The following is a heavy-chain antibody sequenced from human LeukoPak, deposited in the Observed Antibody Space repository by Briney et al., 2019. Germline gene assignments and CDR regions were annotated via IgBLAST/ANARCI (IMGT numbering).Heavy chain of an antibody. D-gene: IGHD3-10*01. CDR3: ARGGSGISNAFDI. V-gene: IGHV4-59*02. J-gene: IGHJ3*02. CDR2: LYYSGST. Sequence: SETLSLACSVSGGSVSSYYWSWIRQPPGKGLEWIGYLYYSGSTNSNPSLKSRVTMSVDTSKNQFSLKLRSVTAADTAVYYCARGGSGISNAFDIWGQGTMVTVSS. CDR1: GGSVSSYY.